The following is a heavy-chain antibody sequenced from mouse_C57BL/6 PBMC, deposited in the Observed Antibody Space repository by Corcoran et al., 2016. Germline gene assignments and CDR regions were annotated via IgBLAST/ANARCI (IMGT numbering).Heavy chain of an antibody. CDR1: GYTFTDYY. J-gene: IGHJ3*01. D-gene: IGHD3-2*02. V-gene: IGHV1-76*01. Sequence: QVQLKQSGAELGSPGASVKLSCKASGYTFTDYYINWVKQRPGQGLEWIARIYPGSGNTYYNEKFKGKATLTSEKSSSTAYMQLSSLTSEDSAVYFCARSGTAQATWFADWGQGTLVTVTA. CDR3: ARSGTAQATWFAD. CDR2: IYPGSGNT.